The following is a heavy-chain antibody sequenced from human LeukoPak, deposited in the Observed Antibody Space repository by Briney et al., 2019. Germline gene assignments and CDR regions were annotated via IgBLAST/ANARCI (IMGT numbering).Heavy chain of an antibody. CDR2: ISYDGSNK. CDR1: GFTFSSYA. J-gene: IGHJ4*02. Sequence: PGRSLRLSCAASGFTFSSYAMHWVRQAPGKGLEWVAVISYDGSNKYYADSVKGRFTISRDNSKNTLYLQMNSLRAEDTAVYYCARHRDYWGQGTLVTVSS. V-gene: IGHV3-30-3*01. CDR3: ARHRDY.